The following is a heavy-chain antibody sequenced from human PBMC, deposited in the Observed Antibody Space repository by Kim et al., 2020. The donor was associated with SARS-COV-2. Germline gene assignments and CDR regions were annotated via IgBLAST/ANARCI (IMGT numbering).Heavy chain of an antibody. CDR3: ASWSSGWYFY. J-gene: IGHJ4*02. Sequence: SETLSLTCAVYGGSFSGYYWSWIRQPPGKGLEWIGEINHSGSTNYNPSLKSRVTISVDTSKNQFSLKLSSVTAADTAVYYCASWSSGWYFYWGQGTLVTVSS. V-gene: IGHV4-34*01. CDR2: INHSGST. CDR1: GGSFSGYY. D-gene: IGHD6-19*01.